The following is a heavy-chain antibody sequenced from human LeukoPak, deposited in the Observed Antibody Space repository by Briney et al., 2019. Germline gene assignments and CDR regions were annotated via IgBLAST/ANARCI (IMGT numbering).Heavy chain of an antibody. CDR1: GGTFSSYA. J-gene: IGHJ4*02. Sequence: SVKVSCKASGGTFSSYAISWVRQAPGQGLEWMGGIIPIFGTANYAQKFQGRVTITTDESTSTAYMELSSLRSEDTAVYYCASGKVVPAAPPGNFDYWGQGTLVTVSS. CDR3: ASGKVVPAAPPGNFDY. V-gene: IGHV1-69*05. CDR2: IIPIFGTA. D-gene: IGHD2-2*01.